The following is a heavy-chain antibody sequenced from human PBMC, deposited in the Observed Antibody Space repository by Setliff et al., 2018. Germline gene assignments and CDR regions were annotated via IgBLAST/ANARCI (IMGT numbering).Heavy chain of an antibody. J-gene: IGHJ4*02. CDR2: ISSSSSTI. CDR3: ARVYSGYDPNHYFDY. Sequence: GGSLSLSCAASGFTFSSYSMNWVRQAPGKGLEWVSYISSSSSTIYYADSVKGRFTISRDNAKNSLYLQMNSLRAEDTAVYYCARVYSGYDPNHYFDYWGQGTLVTVSS. CDR1: GFTFSSYS. V-gene: IGHV3-48*01. D-gene: IGHD5-12*01.